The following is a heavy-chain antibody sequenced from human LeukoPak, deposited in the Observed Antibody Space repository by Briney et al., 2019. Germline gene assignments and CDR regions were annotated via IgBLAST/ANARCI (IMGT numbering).Heavy chain of an antibody. D-gene: IGHD3-22*01. Sequence: SETLSLTCTVSGFSISSGYYWGWIRQPPGKGLEWIGSIYHSGRTFYNPSLKSRVTISVDTSKNQFSLKLTSVTAADTAVYYCARLTRDYYYDSSGYYYYMDVWGKGTTVTISS. CDR1: GFSISSGYY. CDR2: IYHSGRT. CDR3: ARLTRDYYYDSSGYYYYMDV. V-gene: IGHV4-38-2*02. J-gene: IGHJ6*03.